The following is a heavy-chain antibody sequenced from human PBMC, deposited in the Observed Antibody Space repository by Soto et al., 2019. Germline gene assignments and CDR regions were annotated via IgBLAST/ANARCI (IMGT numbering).Heavy chain of an antibody. CDR2: IIPIFGTA. CDR1: GVTFSSYA. J-gene: IGHJ4*02. V-gene: IGHV1-69*13. CDR3: ARLTYCRSTSCYDAGIDY. Sequence: SVKVSCMASGVTFSSYAISCVRQAPGQGLEWMGGIIPIFGTANYAKKFQGRVTITADESTSTAYMELSSLRPEDTAVYYCARLTYCRSTSCYDAGIDYWGQGTLVTVSS. D-gene: IGHD2-2*01.